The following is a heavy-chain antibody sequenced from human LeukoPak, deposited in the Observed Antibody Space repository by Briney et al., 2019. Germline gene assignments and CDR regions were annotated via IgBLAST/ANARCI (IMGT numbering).Heavy chain of an antibody. J-gene: IGHJ4*02. V-gene: IGHV1-46*01. CDR3: ASGSVVVDYDC. CDR1: GGTFSSYA. CDR2: INPSGGST. Sequence: ASVKVSCKASGGTFSSYAISWVRQAPGQGLEWMGVINPSGGSTSFSQKFQGRVTMTRDTSTSTVYMELSNLISEDTAVYYCASGSVVVDYDCWGQGTLVTVSS. D-gene: IGHD3-16*01.